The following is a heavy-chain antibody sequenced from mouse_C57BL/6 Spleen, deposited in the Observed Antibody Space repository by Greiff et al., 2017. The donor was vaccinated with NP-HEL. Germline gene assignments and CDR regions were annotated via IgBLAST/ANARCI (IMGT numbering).Heavy chain of an antibody. CDR1: GFSLSTFGMG. CDR2: IWWDDDK. CDR3: ARSNYDPYYYAMDY. J-gene: IGHJ4*01. D-gene: IGHD2-1*01. Sequence: QVTLKVCGPGILQPSQTLSLTCSFSGFSLSTFGMGVGWIRQPSGKGLEWLAHIWWDDDKYYNPALKSRLIISKDTSKNQVFLKIANVDTADTATYYCARSNYDPYYYAMDYWGQGTSVTVSS. V-gene: IGHV8-8*01.